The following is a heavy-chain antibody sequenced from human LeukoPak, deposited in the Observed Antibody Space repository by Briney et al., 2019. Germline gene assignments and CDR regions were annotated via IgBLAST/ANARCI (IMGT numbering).Heavy chain of an antibody. CDR1: GASISSRHYY. CDR3: ARNSGNYLGWFDP. J-gene: IGHJ5*02. Sequence: PSETLSLTCTVSGASISSRHYYWGWIRQPPGKGLEWIGSIYSSGNTYYNPSLKSRVTISVDTSKNQFSLKMSSVTAADTAMYYCARNSGNYLGWFDPWGQGTLVTVSS. V-gene: IGHV4-39*01. D-gene: IGHD1-26*01. CDR2: IYSSGNT.